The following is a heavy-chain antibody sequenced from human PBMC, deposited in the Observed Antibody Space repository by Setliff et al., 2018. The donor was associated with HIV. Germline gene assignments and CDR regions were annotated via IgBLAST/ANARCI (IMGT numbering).Heavy chain of an antibody. D-gene: IGHD3-10*01. CDR3: ARESYFYYFDY. J-gene: IGHJ4*02. Sequence: SETLSLTCTVSGGSISSGSYYWSWIRQPAGKGLEWIGRIYTSGSTNYNPSLKSRVTISVDTSKNHFSLRLSSVTAADAAVYYCARESYFYYFDYWGQGTLVTVSS. CDR2: IYTSGST. CDR1: GGSISSGSYY. V-gene: IGHV4-61*02.